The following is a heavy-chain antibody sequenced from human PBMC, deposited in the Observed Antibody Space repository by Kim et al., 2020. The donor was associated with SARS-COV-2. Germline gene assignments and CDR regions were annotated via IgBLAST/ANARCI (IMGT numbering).Heavy chain of an antibody. Sequence: TQSADPVTGRITISRDESKNTLYLQMSSLKAEDAAVYYCTADRMLTALFDSWGQGSLVTVSS. J-gene: IGHJ4*02. V-gene: IGHV3-15*01. D-gene: IGHD3-9*01. CDR2: T. CDR3: TADRMLTALFDS.